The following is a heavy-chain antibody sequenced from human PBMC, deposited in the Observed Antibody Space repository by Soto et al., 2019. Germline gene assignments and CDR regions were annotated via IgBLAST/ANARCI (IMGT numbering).Heavy chain of an antibody. V-gene: IGHV3-23*01. J-gene: IGHJ4*02. CDR2: ISGSGGST. CDR3: AKDTGIDYGDSSGGNYFDY. D-gene: IGHD4-17*01. CDR1: GFTFSSYA. Sequence: GGSLRLSCAASGFTFSSYAMSWVRQAPGKGLEWVSAISGSGGSTYYADSVKGRFTISRDNSKNTLYLQMNSLRAEDTAVYYCAKDTGIDYGDSSGGNYFDYWGQGTLVTVSS.